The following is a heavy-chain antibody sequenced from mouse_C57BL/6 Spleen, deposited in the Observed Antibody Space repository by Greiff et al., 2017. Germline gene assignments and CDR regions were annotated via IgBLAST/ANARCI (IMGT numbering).Heavy chain of an antibody. CDR1: GYTFTDYY. D-gene: IGHD1-1*01. J-gene: IGHJ1*03. CDR3: ARWNYYGSTVDV. Sequence: VQLQQSGAELVRPGASVKLSCKASGYTFTDYYINWVKQRPGQGLEWIARIYPGSGNTYYNEKFKGKATLTAEKSSSTAYMQLSSLTSEDSAVYFCARWNYYGSTVDVWGTGTTVTVSS. CDR2: IYPGSGNT. V-gene: IGHV1-76*01.